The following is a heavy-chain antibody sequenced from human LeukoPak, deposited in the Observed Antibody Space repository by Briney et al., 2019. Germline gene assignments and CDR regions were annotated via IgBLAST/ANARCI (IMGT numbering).Heavy chain of an antibody. Sequence: SVKVSCKASGGTFSSYAIIWVRQAPGQGLEWMGRIIPILGIANYAQKFQGRVTITADKSTSTAYMELSSLRSEDTAVYYCASPIPRYYYDSSGPHYYGMDVWGQGTTVTVSS. CDR1: GGTFSSYA. CDR2: IIPILGIA. V-gene: IGHV1-69*04. CDR3: ASPIPRYYYDSSGPHYYGMDV. J-gene: IGHJ6*02. D-gene: IGHD3-22*01.